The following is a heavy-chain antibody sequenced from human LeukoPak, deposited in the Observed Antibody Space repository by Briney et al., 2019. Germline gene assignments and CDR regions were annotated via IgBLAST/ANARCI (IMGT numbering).Heavy chain of an antibody. J-gene: IGHJ6*02. V-gene: IGHV4-34*01. CDR3: ARISKKLERRGYYYGMDV. D-gene: IGHD1-1*01. Sequence: PSETLSLTCAVYGGSFSGYYWSWIRQPPGKGLEWIGEINHSGSTNYNPSLKSRVTISVDTSKNQFSLKLSSVTAADTAVYYCARISKKLERRGYYYGMDVWGQGTTVTVSS. CDR1: GGSFSGYY. CDR2: INHSGST.